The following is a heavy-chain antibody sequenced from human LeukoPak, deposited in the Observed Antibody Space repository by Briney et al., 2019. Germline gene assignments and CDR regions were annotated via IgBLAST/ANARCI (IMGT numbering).Heavy chain of an antibody. CDR2: IYYSGST. CDR3: ARLSNEGGGWLLSPNFDY. J-gene: IGHJ4*02. Sequence: SETLSLTCTVSGGSISSSSYYWGWIRQPPGKGLEWIGSIYYSGSTYYNPSLKSRVTISVDTSKNQFSLKLSSVTAADTAVYYCARLSNEGGGWLLSPNFDYWGQGTLVTVSS. V-gene: IGHV4-39*01. CDR1: GGSISSSSYY. D-gene: IGHD6-19*01.